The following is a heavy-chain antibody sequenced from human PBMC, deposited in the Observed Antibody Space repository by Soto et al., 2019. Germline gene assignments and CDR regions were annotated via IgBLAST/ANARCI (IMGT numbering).Heavy chain of an antibody. V-gene: IGHV3-30*19. CDR2: IWYDGSHK. Sequence: QVQLVESGGGVVQPGRSLRLSCAASGFTFSSYGMHWVRQAPGKGLEWVAVIWYDGSHKYYADSVKGRIIISRDNSKNTLYLQMKALRGEDTAVYYCARDRADGLRSFDWLCLDYWGQGTLVTVSS. CDR3: ARDRADGLRSFDWLCLDY. CDR1: GFTFSSYG. J-gene: IGHJ4*02. D-gene: IGHD3-9*01.